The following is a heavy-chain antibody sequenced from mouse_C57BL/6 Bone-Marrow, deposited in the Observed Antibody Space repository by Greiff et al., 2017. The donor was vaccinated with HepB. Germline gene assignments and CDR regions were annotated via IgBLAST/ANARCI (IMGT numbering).Heavy chain of an antibody. V-gene: IGHV1-69*01. CDR3: ARERDTVVDY. CDR2: IDPSDSYT. D-gene: IGHD1-1*01. Sequence: QVQLQQPGAELVMPGASVKLSCKASGYTFTSYWMHWVKQRPGQGLEWIGEIDPSDSYTNYNQKFKGKSTLTVDKSSSTAYMQLSSLTSEDSAVYYCARERDTVVDYGGQGTTLTVSS. J-gene: IGHJ2*01. CDR1: GYTFTSYW.